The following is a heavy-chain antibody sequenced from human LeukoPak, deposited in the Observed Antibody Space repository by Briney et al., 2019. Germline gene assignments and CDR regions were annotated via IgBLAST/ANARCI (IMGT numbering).Heavy chain of an antibody. J-gene: IGHJ4*02. Sequence: GASVKVSCKASGYTFTSYDINWVRQATGQGLEWMGWMNPNSGNTGYAQKFQGRVTITRNTSISTAYMELSSLRAEDTAVYYCAKDGRRSYYDYVWGSYRLARRSYYFDYWGQGTLVTVSS. D-gene: IGHD3-16*02. CDR1: GYTFTSYD. CDR3: AKDGRRSYYDYVWGSYRLARRSYYFDY. V-gene: IGHV1-8*03. CDR2: MNPNSGNT.